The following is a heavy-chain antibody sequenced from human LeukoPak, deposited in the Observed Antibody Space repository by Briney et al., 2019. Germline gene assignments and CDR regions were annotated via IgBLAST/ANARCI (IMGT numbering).Heavy chain of an antibody. Sequence: GGSLRLSCAASGFTFSSYAMNWVRQAPGKGLEWVAVIAYDGSRAFYADSVKGRFTISRDNSKNTMSVQMDDLRAEDTAVYYCTRYNNDHFDYWGQGTLATVSS. CDR1: GFTFSSYA. V-gene: IGHV3-33*08. D-gene: IGHD1-14*01. CDR3: TRYNNDHFDY. CDR2: IAYDGSRA. J-gene: IGHJ4*02.